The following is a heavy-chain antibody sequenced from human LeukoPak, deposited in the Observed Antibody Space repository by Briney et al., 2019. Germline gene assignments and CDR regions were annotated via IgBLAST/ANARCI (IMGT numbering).Heavy chain of an antibody. CDR3: ARDQGDGYKTARPQY. J-gene: IGHJ4*02. CDR1: GYTFTSYY. CDR2: INPSGGST. Sequence: GASVKVSCKASGYTFTSYYMHWVRQAPGQGLEWMGIINPSGGSTGYAQKFRGRVTMTRDTSTSTVYMDLSSLRSEDTAVYYCARDQGDGYKTARPQYWGQGTLVTVSS. V-gene: IGHV1-46*01. D-gene: IGHD5-24*01.